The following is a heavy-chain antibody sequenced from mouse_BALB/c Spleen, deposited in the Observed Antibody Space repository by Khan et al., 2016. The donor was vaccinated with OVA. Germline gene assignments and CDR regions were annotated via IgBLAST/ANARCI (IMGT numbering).Heavy chain of an antibody. J-gene: IGHJ4*01. CDR2: ISYSGST. D-gene: IGHD2-4*01. CDR1: GYSITSNYA. V-gene: IGHV3-2*02. Sequence: EVQLQESGPGLVKPSQSMSLTCTVTGYSITSNYAWSWIRQFPGNKLEWMGYISYSGSTNYNPSLKSRISVTRDPSENQFFLQLNSVTTEDTAAYYCARRNDYGYALDYWGQGTSVTVSS. CDR3: ARRNDYGYALDY.